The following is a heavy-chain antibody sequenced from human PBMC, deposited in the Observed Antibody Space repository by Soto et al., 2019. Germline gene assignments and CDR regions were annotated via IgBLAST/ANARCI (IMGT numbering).Heavy chain of an antibody. CDR1: GGSISSGGYY. Sequence: HVQLQESGPGLVKPSQTLSLTCTVSGGSISSGGYYWSWIRQHPGKGMEWIGYIYYSGSTYYNPSLKSRVTISVDTSKNQFSLKLSSVTAADTAVYYCARGDYYGSGSYYKNFDYWGQGTLVTVSS. V-gene: IGHV4-31*03. J-gene: IGHJ4*02. CDR2: IYYSGST. D-gene: IGHD3-10*01. CDR3: ARGDYYGSGSYYKNFDY.